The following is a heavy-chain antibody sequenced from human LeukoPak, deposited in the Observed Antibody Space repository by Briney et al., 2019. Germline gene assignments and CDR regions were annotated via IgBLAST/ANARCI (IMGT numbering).Heavy chain of an antibody. CDR2: INPKTGAT. J-gene: IGHJ5*02. V-gene: IGHV1-2*02. CDR1: GYTFTDYF. Sequence: ASVKVSCKASGYTFTDYFLHWLRQAPGQGLEWMGWINPKTGATNYAQRFQGRVTMTRDSSITTGNMELNRLTSDDTALYYCARAYEYGWFDPWGQGPLVTVSS. CDR3: ARAYEYGWFDP. D-gene: IGHD3-16*01.